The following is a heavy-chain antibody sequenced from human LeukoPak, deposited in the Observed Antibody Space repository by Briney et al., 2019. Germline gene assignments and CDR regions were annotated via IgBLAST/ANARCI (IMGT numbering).Heavy chain of an antibody. CDR3: ARTTSKDSSGWYYFDY. V-gene: IGHV3-23*01. CDR1: GFTFSSYA. J-gene: IGHJ4*02. D-gene: IGHD6-19*01. Sequence: GRSLRLSCAASGFTFSSYAMSWVRQAPGKGLEWVSAISGSGGSTYYADSVKGRFTISRDNSKNTLYLQMNSLRAEDTAVYYCARTTSKDSSGWYYFDYWGQGTLVTVSS. CDR2: ISGSGGST.